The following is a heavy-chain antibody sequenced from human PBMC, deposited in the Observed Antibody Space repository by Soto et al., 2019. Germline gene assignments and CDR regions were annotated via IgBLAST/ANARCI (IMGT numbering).Heavy chain of an antibody. J-gene: IGHJ6*02. D-gene: IGHD3-16*01. CDR2: ISYDGSNK. CDR3: AKDSDRAGGYYGMDV. V-gene: IGHV3-30*18. CDR1: GFTFSSYG. Sequence: GESLKISCAASGFTFSSYGMHWVRQAPGKGLEWVAVISYDGSNKYYADSVKGRFTISRDNSKNTLYLQMNSLRAEDTAVYYCAKDSDRAGGYYGMDVWGQGTTVTVSS.